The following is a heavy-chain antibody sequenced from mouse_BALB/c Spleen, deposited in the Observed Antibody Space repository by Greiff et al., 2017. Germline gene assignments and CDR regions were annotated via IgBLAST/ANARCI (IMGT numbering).Heavy chain of an antibody. Sequence: EVQLQQSGAELVRPGALVKLSCKASGFNIKDYYMHWVKQRPEQGLEWIGWIDPENGNTIYDPKFQGKASITADTSSNTAYLQLSSLTSEDTAVYYCARAYYYGSSSGAYWGQGTLVTVSA. D-gene: IGHD1-1*01. CDR1: GFNIKDYY. V-gene: IGHV14-1*02. CDR2: IDPENGNT. CDR3: ARAYYYGSSSGAY. J-gene: IGHJ3*01.